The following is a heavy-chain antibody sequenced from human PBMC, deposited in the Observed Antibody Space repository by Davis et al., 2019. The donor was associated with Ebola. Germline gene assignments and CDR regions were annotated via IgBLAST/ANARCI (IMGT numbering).Heavy chain of an antibody. CDR3: AIPARGLQLPETS. CDR2: IKQDGSDK. J-gene: IGHJ5*02. Sequence: GESLKISCEVDGFAFRDYGMHWVRQAPGKGLEWVANIKQDGSDKQYVDSVKGRFTISRDNAKNSLYLQMNTLRAEDTALYHCAIPARGLQLPETSWGQGTLVTVSS. D-gene: IGHD1-1*01. V-gene: IGHV3-7*03. CDR1: GFAFRDYG.